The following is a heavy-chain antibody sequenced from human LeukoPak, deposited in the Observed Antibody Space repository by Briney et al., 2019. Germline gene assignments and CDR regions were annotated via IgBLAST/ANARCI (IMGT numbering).Heavy chain of an antibody. V-gene: IGHV1-3*04. CDR2: INTGNGNT. CDR3: ARDESYAVY. D-gene: IGHD3-10*01. J-gene: IGHJ4*02. Sequence: ASVKVSCRASGYPFTSYAMHWVRQAPGQRLEWMGWINTGNGNTKYSQNFQGRVTITRDTSASTAYMDLSSLRSEDTAVYYCARDESYAVYWGQGTLVTVSS. CDR1: GYPFTSYA.